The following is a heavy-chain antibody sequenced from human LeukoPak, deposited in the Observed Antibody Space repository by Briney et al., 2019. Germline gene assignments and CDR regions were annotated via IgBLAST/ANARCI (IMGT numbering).Heavy chain of an antibody. V-gene: IGHV3-23*01. CDR3: AKRDYYSFDY. D-gene: IGHD2/OR15-2a*01. CDR1: GFTFNSCA. CDR2: ISDSGTST. Sequence: GGSLRLSCAASGFTFNSCAMSGVRQAPGKGLEWVSTISDSGTSTFYADSVKGRFTISRDNSKNTLYVQMNSLRAEDTAVYYCAKRDYYSFDYWGQGTLLTVSS. J-gene: IGHJ4*02.